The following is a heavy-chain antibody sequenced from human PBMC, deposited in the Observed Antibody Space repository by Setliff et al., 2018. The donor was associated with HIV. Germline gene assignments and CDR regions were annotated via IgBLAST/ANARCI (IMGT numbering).Heavy chain of an antibody. CDR3: ARDSYGLDY. CDR2: INVGNGNT. V-gene: IGHV1-3*01. Sequence: GASVKVSCKASGYTVNTYALHWVRQAPGQGLEWMGWINVGNGNTKYSQKFQGRVTITRDTSASTAYMELSSLRFEDTAVYYCARDSYGLDYWGQGTLVTVSS. D-gene: IGHD5-18*01. J-gene: IGHJ4*02. CDR1: GYTVNTYA.